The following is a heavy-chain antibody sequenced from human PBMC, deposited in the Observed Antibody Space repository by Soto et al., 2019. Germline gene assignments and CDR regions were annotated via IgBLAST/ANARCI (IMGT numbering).Heavy chain of an antibody. J-gene: IGHJ5*02. CDR2: IYYSGST. D-gene: IGHD1-26*01. CDR3: ARRSYSGSYEAWFDP. V-gene: IGHV4-59*01. CDR1: GGSISSYY. Sequence: SETLSLTCTVSGGSISSYYWSWIRQPPGKGLEWIGYIYYSGSTNYNPSLKSRVTISVDTSKNQFSLKLSSVTAADTAVYYCARRSYSGSYEAWFDPWGQGTLVTVSS.